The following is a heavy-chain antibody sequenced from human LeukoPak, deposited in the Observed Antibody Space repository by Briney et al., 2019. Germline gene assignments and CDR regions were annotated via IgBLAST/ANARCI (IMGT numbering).Heavy chain of an antibody. D-gene: IGHD2-2*01. CDR2: INHSGST. CDR1: GASFSGYY. J-gene: IGHJ5*02. V-gene: IGHV4-34*01. CDR3: AILVVPAAPLYNWFDP. Sequence: SETLSLTCAVYGASFSGYYWSWVRQPPGKGLEWVGEINHSGSTNYNPSLKSGVTISVDTSKKQFSLKLSSVTDADTAVYYCAILVVPAAPLYNWFDPWGQGTLVTVSS.